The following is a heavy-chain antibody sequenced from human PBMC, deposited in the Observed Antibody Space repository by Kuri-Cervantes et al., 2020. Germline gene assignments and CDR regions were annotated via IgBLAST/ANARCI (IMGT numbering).Heavy chain of an antibody. D-gene: IGHD3-10*01. Sequence: GGSLRLSCAAPGFTFSSYGMHWVRQAPGKGLEWVAVISYDGSNKYYADSVKGRFTISRDNSKNTLYLQMNSLRAEDTAVYYCAKDPSRFGELSPWFDPWGQGTLVTVSS. J-gene: IGHJ5*02. V-gene: IGHV3-30*18. CDR2: ISYDGSNK. CDR1: GFTFSSYG. CDR3: AKDPSRFGELSPWFDP.